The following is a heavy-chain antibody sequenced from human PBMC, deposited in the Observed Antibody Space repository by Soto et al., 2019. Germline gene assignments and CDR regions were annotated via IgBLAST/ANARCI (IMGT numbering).Heavy chain of an antibody. J-gene: IGHJ6*02. Sequence: GSLRLSCSASGFTFSSSAMHWVRQAPGKGLANVSVISYNGGNTYYADSVKGRFTISRDNSENTLFLQMSSLRAEDTAVYYCVKSSRRDITASRGMDVWGQGTTVTVSS. V-gene: IGHV3-64D*06. CDR1: GFTFSSSA. D-gene: IGHD3-3*01. CDR3: VKSSRRDITASRGMDV. CDR2: ISYNGGNT.